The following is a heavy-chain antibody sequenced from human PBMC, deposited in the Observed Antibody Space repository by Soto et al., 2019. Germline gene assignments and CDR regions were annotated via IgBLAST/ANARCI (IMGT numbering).Heavy chain of an antibody. Sequence: GESLKIACKGSGYSFTNYWISWAGEMPGKGLECMGRIDPSDSYTHYGPSFRAHVTISGDKSINTAYFQWSSHKASDPAMSSRALVSGGGNKSGFYFESWGQRT. V-gene: IGHV5-10-1*01. CDR2: IDPSDSYT. J-gene: IGHJ4*02. CDR3: ALVSGGGNKSGFYFES. CDR1: GYSFTNYW. D-gene: IGHD1-26*01.